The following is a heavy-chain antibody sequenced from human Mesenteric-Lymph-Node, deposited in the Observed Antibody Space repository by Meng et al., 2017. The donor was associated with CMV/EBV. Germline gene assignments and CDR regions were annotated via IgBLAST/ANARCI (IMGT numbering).Heavy chain of an antibody. V-gene: IGHV4-61*01. CDR1: GGSVSSGSYY. CDR3: ARWGRGLDV. J-gene: IGHJ6*02. CDR2: IYYSGST. Sequence: GSLRLSCSVSGGSVSSGSYYWTWIRQPPGKGLEWLGYIYYSGSTNYNPSLNSRITISVDTSKNQFSLKLNSVAPADTAVYYCARWGRGLDVWGQGTTVTVSS. D-gene: IGHD3-16*01.